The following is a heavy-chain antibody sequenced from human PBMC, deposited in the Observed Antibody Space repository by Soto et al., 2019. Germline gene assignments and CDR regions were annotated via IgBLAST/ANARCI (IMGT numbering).Heavy chain of an antibody. V-gene: IGHV1-69*05. CDR3: AMVDVYVTPSPQDV. Sequence: ASVKVSCKASGYTFTSYGISWVRQAPGQGLEWMGAIIPVFGTTNYAQNFQDRVTITTDESTSTVYMELRSLRSNDTAVYYCAMVDVYVTPSPQDVWGQGTTVTVSS. CDR2: IIPVFGTT. J-gene: IGHJ6*02. D-gene: IGHD3-16*01. CDR1: GYTFTSYG.